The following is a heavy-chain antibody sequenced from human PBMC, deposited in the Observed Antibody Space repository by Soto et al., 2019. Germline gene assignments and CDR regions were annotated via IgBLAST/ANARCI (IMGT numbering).Heavy chain of an antibody. J-gene: IGHJ3*02. CDR3: ARGTWIVRGLIPDAFDI. CDR2: MYNSGTS. Sequence: EVQLVESGGCLVQPGGSLRLSCAASGFTVSSHYINWGRQAPGKGLDWVSVMYNSGTSFYADSVKGRLTVSRDTAKNSVFLQMSSLRAEDTAVYFCARGTWIVRGLIPDAFDIWGQGTMVTVSS. V-gene: IGHV3-66*01. CDR1: GFTVSSHY. D-gene: IGHD3-10*01.